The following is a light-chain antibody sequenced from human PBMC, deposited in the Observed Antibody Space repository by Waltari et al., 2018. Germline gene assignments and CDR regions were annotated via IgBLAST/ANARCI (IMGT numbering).Light chain of an antibody. Sequence: DIQMTQSPSSLSASVGDRVTTTCRASQGISNYLVWYQQKPGKVPKLLIYAASTLQSGVPSRFSGSGSGTDFTLTISSLQPEDVATYYCQKYNSAPLTFGGGTKVEIK. CDR2: AAS. V-gene: IGKV1-27*01. J-gene: IGKJ4*01. CDR3: QKYNSAPLT. CDR1: QGISNY.